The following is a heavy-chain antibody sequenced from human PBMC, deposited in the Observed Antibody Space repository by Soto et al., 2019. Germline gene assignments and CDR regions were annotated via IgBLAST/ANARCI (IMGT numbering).Heavy chain of an antibody. CDR1: GGSISSNRYY. CDR3: ARRHSTYFYGMDV. D-gene: IGHD2-15*01. CDR2: IYFSGST. Sequence: KTSETLSLTCTVSGGSISSNRYYWVWIRQPPGKGLEWIGSIYFSGSTYYNPSLKSRVTISVDTSRNQFSLRLTSVTAADTAVYYCARRHSTYFYGMDVWGQGTTVTSP. V-gene: IGHV4-39*01. J-gene: IGHJ6*02.